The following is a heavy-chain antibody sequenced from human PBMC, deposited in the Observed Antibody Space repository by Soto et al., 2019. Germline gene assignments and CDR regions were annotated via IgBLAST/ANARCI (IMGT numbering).Heavy chain of an antibody. CDR3: ASWHLQEHAYDV. CDR2: LYDLDGT. Sequence: GGSLRLSCAAFGLTVSGKKYMAWVRQAPGKRLEWVSALYDLDGTYYADSVKGRFTTSGDSSKTIVYLQMNSLRPDDTAVYYCASWHLQEHAYDVWGQGTTVTVSS. V-gene: IGHV3-53*01. J-gene: IGHJ3*01. CDR1: GLTVSGKKY. D-gene: IGHD4-4*01.